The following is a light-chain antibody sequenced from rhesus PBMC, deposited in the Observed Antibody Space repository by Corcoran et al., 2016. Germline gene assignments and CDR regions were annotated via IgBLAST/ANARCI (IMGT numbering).Light chain of an antibody. CDR3: LQANSYPYS. J-gene: IGKJ2*01. Sequence: DIQMTQSPSSLSASVGDTVTITCRASQGISSYLNWFQQKPGKAPKLLIYAPSSFESGVPAMFSGSGSGTDFTLTISSLQPEDFAADSCLQANSYPYSFGQGTKVEIK. CDR2: APS. V-gene: IGKV1-28*02. CDR1: QGISSY.